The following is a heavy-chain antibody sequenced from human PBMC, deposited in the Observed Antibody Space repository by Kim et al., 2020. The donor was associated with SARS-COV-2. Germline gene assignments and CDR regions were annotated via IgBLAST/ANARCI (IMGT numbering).Heavy chain of an antibody. D-gene: IGHD3-10*01. CDR2: MNPNSSNT. CDR3: ASMRDYYGSGSWSDY. J-gene: IGHJ4*02. Sequence: ASVKVSCKASGYTFTSYDINWVRQATGQGLEWMGWMNPNSSNTGYAQKFQGRVTMTRNTSISTAYMELSSLRSEDTAVYYCASMRDYYGSGSWSDYWGQGTLVTVSS. CDR1: GYTFTSYD. V-gene: IGHV1-8*01.